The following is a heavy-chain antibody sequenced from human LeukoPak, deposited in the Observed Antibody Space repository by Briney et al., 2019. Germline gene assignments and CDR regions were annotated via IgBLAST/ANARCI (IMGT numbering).Heavy chain of an antibody. CDR1: GGSISSYY. CDR3: ARDDYDFWSGYWHGMDV. V-gene: IGHV4-59*01. D-gene: IGHD3-3*01. J-gene: IGHJ6*02. Sequence: SETLSLTCTVSGGSISSYYWSWIRQPPGEGLEWIGYIYYSGSTNYNPSLKSRVTISVDTSKNQFSLKLSSVTAADTAVYYCARDDYDFWSGYWHGMDVWGQGTTVTVSS. CDR2: IYYSGST.